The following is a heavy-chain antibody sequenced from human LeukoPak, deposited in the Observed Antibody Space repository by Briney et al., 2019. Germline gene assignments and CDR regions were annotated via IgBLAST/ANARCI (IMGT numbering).Heavy chain of an antibody. CDR3: ARVLDPGIAAAGTGY. V-gene: IGHV3-21*01. Sequence: GGSLRLPYAASGFTFSSYSMNWVRQAPGKGLEWVSSISSSSSYIYYADSVKGRFTISRDNAKNSLYLQMNSLRAEDTAVYYCARVLDPGIAAAGTGYWGQGTLVTVSS. D-gene: IGHD6-13*01. CDR1: GFTFSSYS. CDR2: ISSSSSYI. J-gene: IGHJ4*02.